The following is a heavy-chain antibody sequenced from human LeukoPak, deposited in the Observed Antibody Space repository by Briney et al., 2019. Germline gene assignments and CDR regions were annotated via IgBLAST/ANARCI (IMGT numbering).Heavy chain of an antibody. CDR1: GGSISSYY. V-gene: IGHV4-59*12. D-gene: IGHD2-2*01. CDR3: ASTIGYCSSTSCYNWFDP. CDR2: IYYSGST. Sequence: PSETLSLTCTVSGGSISSYYWSWIRQPPGKGLEWIGYIYYSGSTNYNPSLKSRVTISVDTSKNQFSLKLSSVTAADTAVYYCASTIGYCSSTSCYNWFDPWGQGTLVTVSS. J-gene: IGHJ5*02.